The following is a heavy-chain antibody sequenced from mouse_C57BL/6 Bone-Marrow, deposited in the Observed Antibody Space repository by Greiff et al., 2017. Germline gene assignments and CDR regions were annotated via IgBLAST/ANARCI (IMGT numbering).Heavy chain of an antibody. CDR1: GYTFTSYW. J-gene: IGHJ2*01. Sequence: QVQLQQPGAELVMPGASVKLSCKASGYTFTSYWMHWVKQRPGQGLEWIGEIDPSDSYTNYNQKFKGKSTLTVDKSSSTAYMQLSSLTSEDSAVYYCAREGYDGYYVYFDYWGQGTTLTVSS. V-gene: IGHV1-69*01. CDR3: AREGYDGYYVYFDY. CDR2: IDPSDSYT. D-gene: IGHD2-3*01.